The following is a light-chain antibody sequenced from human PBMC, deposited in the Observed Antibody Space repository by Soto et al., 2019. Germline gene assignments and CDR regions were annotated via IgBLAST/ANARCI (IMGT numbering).Light chain of an antibody. J-gene: IGLJ1*01. Sequence: QSVLAQPPSVSAAPGQKVTISCSVSSSNIGGHSVPWYQQLPATAPKLLIYDDSTRPPGIPDRFSGSKSGTSATLRITGFQPGDEADYYCGSWDSSLSAYVFGTGTKVTVL. CDR3: GSWDSSLSAYV. CDR2: DDS. V-gene: IGLV1-51*01. CDR1: SSNIGGHS.